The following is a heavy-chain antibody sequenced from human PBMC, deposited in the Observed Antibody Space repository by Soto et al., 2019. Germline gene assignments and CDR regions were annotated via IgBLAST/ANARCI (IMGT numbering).Heavy chain of an antibody. CDR2: IDNSGSA. CDR1: GASISSGGYC. V-gene: IGHV4-31*03. J-gene: IGHJ6*02. CDR3: ARDITVVRGGTPDYYYGMDV. Sequence: QVRLQESGPGLVKPSQTLSLTCSVSGASISSGGYCWSWIRQHPEKGREWIGYIDNSGSAYYNPSLRSRVSISGDSSKGLFSLQRNSVTAADTAVYYCARDITVVRGGTPDYYYGMDVWGPGTTVTVSS. D-gene: IGHD3-10*01.